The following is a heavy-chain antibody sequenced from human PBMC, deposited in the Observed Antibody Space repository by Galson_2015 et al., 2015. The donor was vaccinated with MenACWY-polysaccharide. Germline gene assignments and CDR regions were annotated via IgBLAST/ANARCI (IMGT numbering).Heavy chain of an antibody. V-gene: IGHV3-13*01. CDR2: IGTAGDT. CDR1: GFTFNYYD. Sequence: SLRLSCAASGFTFNYYDMYWVRQTTGQGLEWVSSIGTAGDTYYPGSVKGRFTISREDAKNSLYLQMTSLRAGDTAVYYCARGSGVAIMDVWGQGTTVTVSS. CDR3: ARGSGVAIMDV. D-gene: IGHD3-3*01. J-gene: IGHJ6*02.